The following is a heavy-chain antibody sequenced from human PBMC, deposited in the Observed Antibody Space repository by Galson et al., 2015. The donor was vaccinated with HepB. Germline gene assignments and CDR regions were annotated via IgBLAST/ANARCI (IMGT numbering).Heavy chain of an antibody. J-gene: IGHJ6*02. CDR1: GYTFTSYG. D-gene: IGHD3-22*01. CDR3: AREPHYYDMSERKYYGMDV. CDR2: ISAYNGNT. V-gene: IGHV1-18*01. Sequence: SVKVSCKASGYTFTSYGISWVRQAPGQGLEWMGWISAYNGNTNYAQKLQGRVTMTTDTSTSTAYMELRSLRSDDTAVYYCAREPHYYDMSERKYYGMDVWGQGTTVTVSS.